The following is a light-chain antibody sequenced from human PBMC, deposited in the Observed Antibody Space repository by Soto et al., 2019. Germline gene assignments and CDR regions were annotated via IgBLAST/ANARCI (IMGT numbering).Light chain of an antibody. CDR2: DVS. CDR3: CSYAGSYTWV. V-gene: IGLV2-11*01. Sequence: QSALTQPRSVSGSPGQSVTISCTGTSSDVGGYNFVSWYQQHPGKAPKLMIYDVSNRPSGVPDRFSGSKSGNTASLTISGXXXXXXXDYYCCSYAGSYTWVFGTGTKVTVL. J-gene: IGLJ1*01. CDR1: SSDVGGYNF.